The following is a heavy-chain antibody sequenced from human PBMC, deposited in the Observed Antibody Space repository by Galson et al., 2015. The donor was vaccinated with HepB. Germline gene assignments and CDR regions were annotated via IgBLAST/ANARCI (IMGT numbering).Heavy chain of an antibody. Sequence: SETLSLTCAVYGGSFSGYYWSWIRQPPGKGLEWIGEINHSGSTNYNPSLKSRVTISVDTSKNQFSLKLSSVTAADTAVYYCARGWSATMNYFDYWGQGTLVTVSS. V-gene: IGHV4-34*01. CDR1: GGSFSGYY. J-gene: IGHJ4*02. CDR2: INHSGST. D-gene: IGHD5-12*01. CDR3: ARGWSATMNYFDY.